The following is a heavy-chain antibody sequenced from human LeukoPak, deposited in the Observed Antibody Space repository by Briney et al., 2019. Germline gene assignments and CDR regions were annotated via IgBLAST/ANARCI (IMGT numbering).Heavy chain of an antibody. D-gene: IGHD3-10*01. CDR2: IYYSGST. J-gene: IGHJ4*02. V-gene: IGHV4-59*01. CDR1: GGSISSYY. Sequence: SETLSLTCTVSGGSISSYYWSWIRQPPGKGLEWIGYIYYSGSTNHNPSLKSRVTISVDTSKNQFSLKLSSVTAADTAVYYCARCGDPVSFFDYWGQGTLVTVSS. CDR3: ARCGDPVSFFDY.